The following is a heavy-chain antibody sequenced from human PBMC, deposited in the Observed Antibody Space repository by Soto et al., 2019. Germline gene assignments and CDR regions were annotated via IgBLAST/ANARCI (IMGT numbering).Heavy chain of an antibody. CDR1: GFTFSDYY. CDR2: ISSSGSTI. CDR3: ARDLTPRSSSADIVGY. D-gene: IGHD2-15*01. J-gene: IGHJ4*02. Sequence: PGGSLRLSCAASGFTFSDYYMSWIRQAPGKGLEWVSYISSSGSTIYYADSVKGRFTISRDNAKNSLYLQMNSLRAEDTAVYYCARDLTPRSSSADIVGYWGQGTLVTVSS. V-gene: IGHV3-11*01.